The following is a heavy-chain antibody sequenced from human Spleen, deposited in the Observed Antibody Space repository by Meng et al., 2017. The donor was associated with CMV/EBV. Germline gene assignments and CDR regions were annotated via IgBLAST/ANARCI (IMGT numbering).Heavy chain of an antibody. CDR2: ISYDGSNK. D-gene: IGHD2-2*01. J-gene: IGHJ4*02. CDR3: AIPEEDIVVVPAALDY. Sequence: GGSLRLSCAASGFTFSSYAMHWVRQAPGKGLEWVAVISYDGSNKYYADSVKGRFTISRDNSKNTLYLQMNSLRAEDTAVYYCAIPEEDIVVVPAALDYWGQGTLVTVSS. CDR1: GFTFSSYA. V-gene: IGHV3-30-3*01.